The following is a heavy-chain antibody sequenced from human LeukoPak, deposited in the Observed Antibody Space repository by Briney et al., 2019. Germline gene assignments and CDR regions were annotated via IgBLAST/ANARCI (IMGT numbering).Heavy chain of an antibody. CDR2: ISYDGSNK. CDR1: RFTFSSYA. J-gene: IGHJ4*02. V-gene: IGHV3-30-3*01. CDR3: ARDSTTTVTNYFDY. D-gene: IGHD4-17*01. Sequence: GGSLRLSCAASRFTFSSYAMHWVRQAPDKGLECVALISYDGSNKYYADSVKGRFTISRDNSKNTLYLQMNSLRAEDTAVYYCARDSTTTVTNYFDYWGQGTLVTVSS.